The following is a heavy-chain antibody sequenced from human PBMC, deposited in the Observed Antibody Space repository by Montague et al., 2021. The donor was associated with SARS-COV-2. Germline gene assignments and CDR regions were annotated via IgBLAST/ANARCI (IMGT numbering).Heavy chain of an antibody. CDR3: AKVWGYYDSSGYYYVCGFDH. CDR2: ISSRGYYT. V-gene: IGHV3-23*01. J-gene: IGHJ4*02. D-gene: IGHD3-22*01. CDR1: GFTFNSHA. Sequence: SLRLSCAASGFTFNSHAMTWVRQPPGKGLDWVSTISSRGYYTYFADSVKGRFTISRDNSNSTVFLQMNSLRVEDTAVYYCAKVWGYYDSSGYYYVCGFDHWGQGTLVTVSS.